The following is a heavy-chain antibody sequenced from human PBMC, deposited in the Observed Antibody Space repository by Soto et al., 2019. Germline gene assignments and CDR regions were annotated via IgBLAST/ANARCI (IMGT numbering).Heavy chain of an antibody. V-gene: IGHV3-21*01. CDR2: ISSSSSYI. CDR1: GFTFSSYS. CDR3: ARDRDYYGSGSFRWFDP. Sequence: EVRLVESGGGLVKPGGSLRLSCAASGFTFSSYSMNWVRQAPGKGLEWVSSISSSSSYIYYADSVKGRFTISRDNAKNSLYLQMNSLRAEDTAVYYCARDRDYYGSGSFRWFDPWGQGTLVTVSS. J-gene: IGHJ5*02. D-gene: IGHD3-10*01.